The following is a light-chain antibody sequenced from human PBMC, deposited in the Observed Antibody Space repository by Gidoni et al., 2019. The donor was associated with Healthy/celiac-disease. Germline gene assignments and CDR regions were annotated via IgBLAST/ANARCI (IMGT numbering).Light chain of an antibody. CDR1: NIGSKS. CDR3: QVWDSSSDLVV. CDR2: DDS. J-gene: IGLJ2*01. V-gene: IGLV3-21*02. Sequence: SYVLTQLPSVSVAPGQTDRITRGGNNIGSKSVHWNQQKPGQAPVLVIYDDSDRPSGLPERFSGSNSGNTATLTISRVEAGDEADYYCQVWDSSSDLVVFGGGTKLTVL.